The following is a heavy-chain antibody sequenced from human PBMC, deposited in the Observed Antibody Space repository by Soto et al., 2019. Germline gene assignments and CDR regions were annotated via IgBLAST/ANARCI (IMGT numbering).Heavy chain of an antibody. D-gene: IGHD2-15*01. V-gene: IGHV3-23*01. Sequence: EVQLFESGGGLVEPGASLRLSCAASGFIFKDFAMSWVRQAPGKGLEWVSTITTSDDITYSTDYVRGRFTISRDNSANTLFLQMSSLRGDDTATYYCTKGDSSGYFDPSAGYSTPDHWGQGTLVTVSS. CDR3: TKGDSSGYFDPSAGYSTPDH. CDR1: GFIFKDFA. CDR2: ITTSDDIT. J-gene: IGHJ5*02.